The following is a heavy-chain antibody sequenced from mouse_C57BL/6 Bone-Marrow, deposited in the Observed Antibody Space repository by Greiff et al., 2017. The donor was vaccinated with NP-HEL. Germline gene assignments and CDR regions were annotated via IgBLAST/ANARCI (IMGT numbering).Heavy chain of an antibody. D-gene: IGHD1-1*01. J-gene: IGHJ2*01. CDR1: GYTFTSYG. CDR2: IYPRSGNT. Sequence: QVQLKESGAELARPGASVKLSCKASGYTFTSYGISWVKQRTGQGLEWIGEIYPRSGNTYYNEKFKGKATLTADKSSSTAYMELRSLTSEDSAVYFCARCPVAGGYWGQGTTLTVSS. V-gene: IGHV1-81*01. CDR3: ARCPVAGGY.